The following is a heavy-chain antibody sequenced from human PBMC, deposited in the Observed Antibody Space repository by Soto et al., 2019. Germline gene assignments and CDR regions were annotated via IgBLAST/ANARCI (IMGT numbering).Heavy chain of an antibody. CDR3: AHRQTDIDYMGNWLDP. Sequence: SGPTLVKTTQTLTLTCTFSGFSLRTSGLGVGGIRQPPGKALELLALIYWDDDKLYSPSLKSRLTITKDTSKNQVVLTMTNMDPVDTATYYCAHRQTDIDYMGNWLDPSAQGPLVTVSS. J-gene: IGHJ5*02. CDR2: IYWDDDK. CDR1: GFSLRTSGLG. D-gene: IGHD4-4*01. V-gene: IGHV2-5*02.